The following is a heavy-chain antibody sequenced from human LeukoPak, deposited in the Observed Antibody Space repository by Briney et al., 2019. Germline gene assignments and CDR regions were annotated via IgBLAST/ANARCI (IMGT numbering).Heavy chain of an antibody. V-gene: IGHV1-2*02. CDR2: INPNSGGT. D-gene: IGHD3-10*01. CDR3: ARSGGYYGSGSSTPYDY. CDR1: GYTFTGYY. Sequence: ASVKVSCKASGYTFTGYYMHWVRQTPGQGLEWMGWINPNSGGTNYAQKFQGRVTMTRDTSISTAYMELSSLRSEDTAVYYCARSGGYYGSGSSTPYDYWGQGTLVTVSS. J-gene: IGHJ4*02.